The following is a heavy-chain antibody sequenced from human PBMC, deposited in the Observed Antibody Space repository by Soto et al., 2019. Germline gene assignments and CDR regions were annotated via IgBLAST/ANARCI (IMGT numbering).Heavy chain of an antibody. CDR3: ARHWGYYDFWSGYLSTIRTDYGMDV. J-gene: IGHJ6*02. CDR1: GYSFPSQW. V-gene: IGHV5-51*01. D-gene: IGHD3-3*01. CDR2: IYPADSDT. Sequence: GESLKISCKGSGYSFPSQWIGWVRQTPCKCLEWMWMIYPADSDTRYSPSFQGQVTISADKSISTAYLQWSSLKASDTAMYYCARHWGYYDFWSGYLSTIRTDYGMDVWGQGTTVTVSS.